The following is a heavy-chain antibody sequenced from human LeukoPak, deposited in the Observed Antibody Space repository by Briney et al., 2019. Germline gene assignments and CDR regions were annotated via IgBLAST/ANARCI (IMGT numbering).Heavy chain of an antibody. Sequence: PSETLSLTCAVYGGSFSGYYWSWIRQPPGKGLEWIGEINHSGSTNYNPSLKSRVTISVDTSKNQFSLKLSSVTAADTAVYYCARGRDREWELLNYYYYMDVWGKGTTVTVSS. CDR1: GGSFSGYY. CDR3: ARGRDREWELLNYYYYMDV. CDR2: INHSGST. D-gene: IGHD1-26*01. J-gene: IGHJ6*03. V-gene: IGHV4-34*01.